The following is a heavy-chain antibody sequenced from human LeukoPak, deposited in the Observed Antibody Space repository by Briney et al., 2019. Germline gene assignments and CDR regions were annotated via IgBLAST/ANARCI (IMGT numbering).Heavy chain of an antibody. D-gene: IGHD4-17*01. V-gene: IGHV4-34*01. Sequence: SETLSLTCAVYGGSFSGFYWNWIRQPPGKGLEWIGEINHSGSTNYNPSLKSRVTISVDTSKSQFSLKLSSVTDADTAVYYCARESDTVTTLNAFDIWGQGTMVTVSS. J-gene: IGHJ3*02. CDR2: INHSGST. CDR3: ARESDTVTTLNAFDI. CDR1: GGSFSGFY.